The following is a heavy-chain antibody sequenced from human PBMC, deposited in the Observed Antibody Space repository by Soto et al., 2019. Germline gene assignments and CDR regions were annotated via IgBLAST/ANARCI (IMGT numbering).Heavy chain of an antibody. CDR2: IYHSGST. CDR3: ARGYSSSWYDPEYYFDY. J-gene: IGHJ4*02. CDR1: GDSISSSNW. Sequence: SETLSLTCAVSGDSISSSNWWSWVRQPPGKGLEWIGEIYHSGSTNYNPSLKSRVTTSVDKSKNQFSLKLSSVTAADTAVYYCARGYSSSWYDPEYYFDYWGQGTLVTVPQ. D-gene: IGHD6-13*01. V-gene: IGHV4-4*02.